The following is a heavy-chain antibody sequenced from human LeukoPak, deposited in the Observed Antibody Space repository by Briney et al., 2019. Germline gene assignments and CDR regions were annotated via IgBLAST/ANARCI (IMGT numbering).Heavy chain of an antibody. Sequence: PSETLSLTCGVYGGSFSGYYWSWIRQPPGKGLEWIGDINHSGSTNYNPSLKSRVTISVDPSKSQFSLRLSSMTAADTAVYYCARDRYCSSTSCNRCYYHGMDVWGQGTTVTVSS. CDR2: INHSGST. V-gene: IGHV4-34*01. D-gene: IGHD2-2*01. J-gene: IGHJ6*02. CDR1: GGSFSGYY. CDR3: ARDRYCSSTSCNRCYYHGMDV.